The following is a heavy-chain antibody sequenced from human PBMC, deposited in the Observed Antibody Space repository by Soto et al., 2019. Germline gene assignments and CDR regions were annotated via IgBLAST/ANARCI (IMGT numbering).Heavy chain of an antibody. V-gene: IGHV3-74*01. CDR1: GFTFRNYW. CDR2: IKSDGIST. Sequence: GGSLRLSCAASGFTFRNYWMHWVRQAPGKGLVWVSRIKSDGISTNYADSVKGRFTISRDDAKNTLYLQMNSLRAEDTAVYYCARDNWNSFWGQGTLVTVS. D-gene: IGHD1-7*01. J-gene: IGHJ4*02. CDR3: ARDNWNSF.